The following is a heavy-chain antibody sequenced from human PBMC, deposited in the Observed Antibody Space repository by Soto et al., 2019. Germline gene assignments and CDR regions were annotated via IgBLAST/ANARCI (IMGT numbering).Heavy chain of an antibody. CDR1: GLNGDTNY. CDR2: IHGGGNK. D-gene: IGHD6-13*01. CDR3: ASGPTLAASIGWNYFDL. J-gene: IGHJ5*02. Sequence: PVEPLKISCAASGLNGDTNYMSWVRQAPGKGLEWLSIIHGGGNKFYSDSVKGRFTISRDTSKNTVYLQMSSLTVDDTAVYYCASGPTLAASIGWNYFDLWGQGTLVNVYS. V-gene: IGHV3-53*01.